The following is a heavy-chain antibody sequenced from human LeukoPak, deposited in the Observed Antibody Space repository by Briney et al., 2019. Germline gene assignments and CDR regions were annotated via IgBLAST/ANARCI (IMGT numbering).Heavy chain of an antibody. CDR2: IYSDGST. Sequence: GGSLRLSCAASGFTVSSNYMTWVRQPPGKGLEWVSVIYSDGSTYYADSVKGRFTMSRDNSKNTLYLQMNSLRAEDTAVYYCAKIVVITGPDYFDYWGQGTLVTVSS. J-gene: IGHJ4*02. CDR3: AKIVVITGPDYFDY. V-gene: IGHV3-53*01. CDR1: GFTVSSNY. D-gene: IGHD3-22*01.